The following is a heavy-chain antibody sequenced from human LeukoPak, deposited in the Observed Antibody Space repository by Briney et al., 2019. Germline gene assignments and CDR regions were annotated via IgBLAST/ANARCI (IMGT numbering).Heavy chain of an antibody. CDR1: GFMFSSYW. J-gene: IGHJ6*03. CDR2: IKEDGSEK. Sequence: GGSLRLSCAASGFMFSSYWMSWVRQAPGKGLEWVADIKEDGSEKSYVDSVKGRFTISRDNAKNSLYLQMNSLGAEDTAVYYCARGPVHMDVWGKGTTVTVSS. V-gene: IGHV3-7*01. CDR3: ARGPVHMDV.